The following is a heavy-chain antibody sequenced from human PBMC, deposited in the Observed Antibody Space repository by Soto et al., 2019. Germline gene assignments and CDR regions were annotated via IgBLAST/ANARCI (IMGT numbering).Heavy chain of an antibody. V-gene: IGHV3-53*01. CDR2: IYSGGTI. CDR3: AADLGSLVATISDY. D-gene: IGHD5-12*01. CDR1: GFTVSSNY. Sequence: PWWSLKLSCAASGFTVSSNYMSWARKVPGKGLEWVSVIYSGGTIYYADSVKGRFTISRDNAKNSLYLQMSSLRSEDTAVYYCAADLGSLVATISDYWGQGTLVTVSS. J-gene: IGHJ4*02.